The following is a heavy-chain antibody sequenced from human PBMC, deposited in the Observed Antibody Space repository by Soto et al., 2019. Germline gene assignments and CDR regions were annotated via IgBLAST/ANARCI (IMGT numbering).Heavy chain of an antibody. V-gene: IGHV4-31*03. J-gene: IGHJ4*02. CDR3: ARVHSSSYHYFDY. CDR2: IYYSGST. CDR1: GGSISSGGYY. Sequence: SETLSLTCTVSGGSISSGGYYWSWIRQHPGKGLEWIGYIYYSGSTYYNPSLKSRVTISVDNSKNTLYLQMSSLRAEDTAVYYCARVHSSSYHYFDYWGQGTLVTVSS. D-gene: IGHD6-13*01.